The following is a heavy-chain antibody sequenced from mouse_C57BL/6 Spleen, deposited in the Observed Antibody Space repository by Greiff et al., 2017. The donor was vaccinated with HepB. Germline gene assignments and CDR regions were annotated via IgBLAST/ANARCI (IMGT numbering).Heavy chain of an antibody. D-gene: IGHD1-1*01. V-gene: IGHV1-82*01. Sequence: VQLQQSGPELVKPGASVKISCKASGYAFSSSWMNWVKQRPGKGLEWIGRIYPGDGDTNYNGKFKGKATLTADKSSSTAYMQLSSLTSEDSAVYFCGRRGDYYGSSLDDWGPGTTLAVP. CDR1: GYAFSSSW. CDR3: GRRGDYYGSSLDD. CDR2: IYPGDGDT. J-gene: IGHJ2*01.